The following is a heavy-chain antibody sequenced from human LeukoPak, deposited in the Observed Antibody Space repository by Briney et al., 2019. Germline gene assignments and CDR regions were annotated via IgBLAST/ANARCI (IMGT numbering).Heavy chain of an antibody. CDR3: ARVNSGAFDI. CDR2: IYSGGST. D-gene: IGHD1-26*01. V-gene: IGHV3-53*04. Sequence: PGGSLRLSCAASGFTVSSNYMSWVRQAPGKGLEWVSVIYSGGSTYYADSVKGRFAISRHNSKNTLYLQMNSLRAEDTAVYYCARVNSGAFDIWGQGTMVTVSS. CDR1: GFTVSSNY. J-gene: IGHJ3*02.